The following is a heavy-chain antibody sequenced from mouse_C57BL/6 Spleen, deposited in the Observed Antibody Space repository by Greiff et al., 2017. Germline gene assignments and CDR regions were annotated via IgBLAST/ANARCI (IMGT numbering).Heavy chain of an antibody. Sequence: EVQLQQSGPELVKPGASVKISCKASGYSFTGYYMNWVKQSPEKSLEWIGEINPSTGGTTYNQKFKAKATLPVDKSSSNAYMQLKSLTSEDSAVYYCASGYYGDFDVWGTGTTVTVSS. J-gene: IGHJ1*03. CDR3: ASGYYGDFDV. V-gene: IGHV1-42*01. CDR1: GYSFTGYY. D-gene: IGHD2-2*01. CDR2: INPSTGGT.